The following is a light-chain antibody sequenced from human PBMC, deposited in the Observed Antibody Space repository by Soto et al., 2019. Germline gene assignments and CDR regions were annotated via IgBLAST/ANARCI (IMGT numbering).Light chain of an antibody. CDR3: QQYGSSYT. CDR1: QSVSSSY. CDR2: GAS. Sequence: EIGLTQSPGTLSLSPGERATLSCRASQSVSSSYLAWYQQKPGQAPRLLIYGASSRATGIPDRFSGSWSGTDFTLTISRLEPEDFAVYYGQQYGSSYTFGQGTKLEIK. V-gene: IGKV3-20*01. J-gene: IGKJ2*01.